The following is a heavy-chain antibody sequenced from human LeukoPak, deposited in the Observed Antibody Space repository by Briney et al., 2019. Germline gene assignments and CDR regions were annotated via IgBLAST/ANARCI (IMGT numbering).Heavy chain of an antibody. D-gene: IGHD5-18*01. CDR3: ARRGYSYGHVGQWFDP. CDR2: IYYSGST. Sequence: PSETQSLTCTVSGGSISSYYWSWIRQPPGKGLEWIGYIYYSGSTNYDPSLKSRVTISVDTSKNQFSLKLSSVTAADTAVYYCARRGYSYGHVGQWFDPWGQGTLVTVSS. V-gene: IGHV4-59*01. J-gene: IGHJ5*02. CDR1: GGSISSYY.